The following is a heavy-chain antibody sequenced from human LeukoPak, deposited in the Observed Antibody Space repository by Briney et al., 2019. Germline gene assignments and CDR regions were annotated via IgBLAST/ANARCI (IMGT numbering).Heavy chain of an antibody. J-gene: IGHJ4*02. V-gene: IGHV3-30*18. D-gene: IGHD3-22*01. CDR3: AYDSSGYYYTPGDY. CDR1: GFTFSSYG. Sequence: PGRSLRLSCAASGFTFSSYGMHWVRQAPDKGLEWVAVISYDGSDKNYADSVKGRFTISRDNSKNTLYLQMNSLRAEDTAVYYCAYDSSGYYYTPGDYWGQGTLVTVSS. CDR2: ISYDGSDK.